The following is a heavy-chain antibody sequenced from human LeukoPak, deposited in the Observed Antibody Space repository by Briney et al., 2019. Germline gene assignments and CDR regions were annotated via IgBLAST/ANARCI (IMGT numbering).Heavy chain of an antibody. CDR3: AKVAGKDGFKDYHDF. Sequence: GGSLRLSCAASGFTFSSYGMHWVRQAPGKGLEWVAVISYDGSNKYYADSVKGRFLISRDNSKNSQFLQMYNLRAEDTAVYFCAKVAGKDGFKDYHDFLGQGTLVTVSS. CDR2: ISYDGSNK. CDR1: GFTFSSYG. V-gene: IGHV3-30*18. J-gene: IGHJ4*02. D-gene: IGHD5-24*01.